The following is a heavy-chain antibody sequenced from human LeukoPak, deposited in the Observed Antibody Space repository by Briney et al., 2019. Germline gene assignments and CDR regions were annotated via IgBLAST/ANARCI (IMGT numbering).Heavy chain of an antibody. Sequence: SETLSLTCTVSGGSISSYYWSWIRQPAGKGLEWIGHIYISGGTKYNPSLKSRVTMSVDTSKNHFSLKLSSVTAADTAVYYCARVKNYDILTGLGDLEKWGQGTLVTVSS. V-gene: IGHV4-4*07. CDR1: GGSISSYY. D-gene: IGHD3-9*01. CDR3: ARVKNYDILTGLGDLEK. J-gene: IGHJ4*02. CDR2: IYISGGT.